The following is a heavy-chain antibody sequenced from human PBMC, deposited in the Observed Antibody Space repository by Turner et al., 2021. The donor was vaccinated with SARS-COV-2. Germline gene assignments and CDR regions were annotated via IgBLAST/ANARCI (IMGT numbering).Heavy chain of an antibody. Sequence: EVQLVESGGVVVQPGGSLRLSCATSGFTFDDYTMHWVRQAPGKGLEWVSLISWDGGRTYYADSVKGRFTISRDNSKNFLHLQMNSLRTEDTALYYCAKGRLYGMDVWGQGTTVTVSS. J-gene: IGHJ6*02. CDR3: AKGRLYGMDV. CDR1: GFTFDDYT. V-gene: IGHV3-43*01. CDR2: ISWDGGRT.